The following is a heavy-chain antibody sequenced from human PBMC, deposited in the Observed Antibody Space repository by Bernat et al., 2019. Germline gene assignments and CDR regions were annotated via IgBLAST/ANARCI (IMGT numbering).Heavy chain of an antibody. J-gene: IGHJ4*02. CDR2: IYYSGST. CDR3: ARAPGIDSIGWYYFAY. CDR1: GGSISSYY. V-gene: IGHV4-59*01. D-gene: IGHD6-19*01. Sequence: QVQLQESGPGLVKPSETLSLTCTVSGGSISSYYWSWIRQPPGKGLEWIGYIYYSGSTNYNPSLKSRVTISVDTSTNQFSLKLSSVTAADTAVYYCARAPGIDSIGWYYFAYWGQGTLFTASS.